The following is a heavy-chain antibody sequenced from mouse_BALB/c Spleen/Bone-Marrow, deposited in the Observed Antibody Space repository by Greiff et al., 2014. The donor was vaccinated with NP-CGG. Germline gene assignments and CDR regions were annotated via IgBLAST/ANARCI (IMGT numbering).Heavy chain of an antibody. CDR1: GFTFSSYA. CDR2: INSGGNYT. Sequence: EVNVVESGGGLVKPGGSLKLSCAASGFTFSSYAMSWVRQTPEKRLEWVATINSGGNYTYYPDSVKGRFTISRDNAKNTLYLQMSSLRSEDTAMYYCARGDWDEAMDYWGQGTSVTVST. CDR3: ARGDWDEAMDY. J-gene: IGHJ4*01. D-gene: IGHD4-1*01. V-gene: IGHV5-9-3*01.